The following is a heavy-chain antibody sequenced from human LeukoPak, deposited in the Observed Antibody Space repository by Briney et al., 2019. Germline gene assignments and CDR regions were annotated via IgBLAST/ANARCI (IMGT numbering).Heavy chain of an antibody. CDR3: ARDRDSSGWYRARYYYYGMDV. D-gene: IGHD6-19*01. CDR2: ISSSGSTI. Sequence: PGGSLRLSCAASGFTFSDYYMSWIRQAPGKGLEWVSYISSSGSTIYYADSVKGRFTISRDNAKNSLYLQMNSLRAEDTAVYYCARDRDSSGWYRARYYYYGMDVWGQGTTVTVSS. V-gene: IGHV3-11*01. CDR1: GFTFSDYY. J-gene: IGHJ6*02.